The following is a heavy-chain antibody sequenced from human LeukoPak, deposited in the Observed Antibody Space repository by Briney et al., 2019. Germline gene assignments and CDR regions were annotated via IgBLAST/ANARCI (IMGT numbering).Heavy chain of an antibody. V-gene: IGHV4-34*01. CDR1: GGSFSGYY. Sequence: KASEALSLTCAVYGGSFSGYYWSWIRQPPGKGLEWIGEINHSGSTNYNPSLKSRVTISVDTSKNQFSLKLSSVTAADTAVYYCARNRGGANDAFDIWGQGTMVTVSS. D-gene: IGHD2-21*01. CDR3: ARNRGGANDAFDI. CDR2: INHSGST. J-gene: IGHJ3*02.